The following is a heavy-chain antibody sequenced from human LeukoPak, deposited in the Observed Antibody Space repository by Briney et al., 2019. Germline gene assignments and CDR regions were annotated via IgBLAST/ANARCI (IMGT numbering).Heavy chain of an antibody. CDR1: GYTFTGYY. V-gene: IGHV1-2*02. Sequence: ASVKVSCKASGYTFTGYYMHWVRQAPGQGLEWMGWINSNSGGTNYAQKFQGRVTMTRDTSISTAYMELSRLRSDDTAVYYCAKDYYDSSGQKGSYYFDYWGQGTLVTVSS. J-gene: IGHJ4*02. CDR3: AKDYYDSSGQKGSYYFDY. D-gene: IGHD3-22*01. CDR2: INSNSGGT.